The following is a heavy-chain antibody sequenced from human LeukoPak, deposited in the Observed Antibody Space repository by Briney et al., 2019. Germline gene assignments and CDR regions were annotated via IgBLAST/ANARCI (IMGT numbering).Heavy chain of an antibody. V-gene: IGHV3-30*03. CDR2: ISYDGTNK. Sequence: GGSLRLSCAASGFTFSSYSMNWVRQAPGKGLEWVAVISYDGTNKYYADFVRGRFTISRDTSKNTLYLQMNSLRAEDTAVYYCVFEGRADAFDIWGQGTMVTVSS. D-gene: IGHD3-10*01. CDR3: VFEGRADAFDI. J-gene: IGHJ3*02. CDR1: GFTFSSYS.